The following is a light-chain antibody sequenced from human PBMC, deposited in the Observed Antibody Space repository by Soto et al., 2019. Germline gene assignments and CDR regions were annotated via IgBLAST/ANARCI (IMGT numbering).Light chain of an antibody. V-gene: IGLV2-14*01. Sequence: QSVLTQPASVSGSPGQSITISCSGTSSDVGGYNYVSWYQQHPGKAPQVMIYDVSNRPSGVSNRFSGSKSGNTASLTISGLQAEDEADYYCYSYTTSSTYVFGTGTKVPV. J-gene: IGLJ1*01. CDR1: SSDVGGYNY. CDR3: YSYTTSSTYV. CDR2: DVS.